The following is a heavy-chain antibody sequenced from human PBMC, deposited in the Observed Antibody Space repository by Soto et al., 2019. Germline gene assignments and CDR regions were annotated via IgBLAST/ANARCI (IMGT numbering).Heavy chain of an antibody. V-gene: IGHV5-51*01. J-gene: IGHJ6*03. CDR2: IYPGDSDT. Sequence: GESLKISCKGSGYSFTSYWIGWVRQMPGKGLEWMGIIYPGDSDTRYSPSFQGQVTISADKSISTAYLQWSSLKASDTAMYYCARQYYDFWSGLSYYYYYMDVWGKGTTVTV. CDR3: ARQYYDFWSGLSYYYYYMDV. CDR1: GYSFTSYW. D-gene: IGHD3-3*01.